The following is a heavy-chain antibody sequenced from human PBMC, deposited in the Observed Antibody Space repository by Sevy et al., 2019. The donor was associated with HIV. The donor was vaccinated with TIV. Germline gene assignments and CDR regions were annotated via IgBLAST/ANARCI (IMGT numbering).Heavy chain of an antibody. CDR2: IRFDGSEK. Sequence: GGSLRLSCAASGFTFSSYGMHWVRQAPGKGLEWVAFIRFDGSEKYYGDSVKGRLTISRDNSRKTVSLQMNSLGTEDTAVYYCAKGGVGQVATFDHWGQGTLVTVSS. J-gene: IGHJ4*02. CDR3: AKGGVGQVATFDH. CDR1: GFTFSSYG. V-gene: IGHV3-30*02. D-gene: IGHD1-26*01.